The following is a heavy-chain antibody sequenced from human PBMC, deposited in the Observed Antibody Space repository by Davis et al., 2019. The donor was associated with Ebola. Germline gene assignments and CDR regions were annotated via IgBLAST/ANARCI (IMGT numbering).Heavy chain of an antibody. D-gene: IGHD3-22*01. CDR3: ARGGASGSYGYFEN. CDR1: GGSISGYY. CDR2: IHYSGST. V-gene: IGHV4-59*01. Sequence: MPSETLSLTCTVSGGSISGYYWSWVRQPPGKGLESIGFIHYSGSTNYKPSLKSRVTMSVDTSKNQFSLKLNSVTAADTAVYYCARGGASGSYGYFENWGQGNLVIVSS. J-gene: IGHJ4*02.